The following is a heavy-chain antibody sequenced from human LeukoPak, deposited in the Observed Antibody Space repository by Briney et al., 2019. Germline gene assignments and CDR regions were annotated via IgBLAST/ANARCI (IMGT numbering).Heavy chain of an antibody. J-gene: IGHJ4*02. Sequence: GGSLRLSCSASRFTFSSYTMNWVRQAPGKGLEWVSAIDPSSTYIYYADSVKGRFTISRDNAQNSLYLQMNSLRAEDTAVYYCTRGSYGDYEYWGQGTLVTVSS. CDR2: IDPSSTYI. CDR1: RFTFSSYT. V-gene: IGHV3-21*01. CDR3: TRGSYGDYEY. D-gene: IGHD4-17*01.